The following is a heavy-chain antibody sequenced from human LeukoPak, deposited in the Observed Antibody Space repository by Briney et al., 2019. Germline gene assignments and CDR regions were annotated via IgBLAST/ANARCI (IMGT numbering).Heavy chain of an antibody. CDR3: ARSPLRPGSSWYYSWFDP. V-gene: IGHV5-51*01. D-gene: IGHD6-13*01. J-gene: IGHJ5*02. CDR2: IYPGDSDT. Sequence: HGESLKISCKGSGYSFTSYWIGWVRQMPGKGLEWMGIIYPGDSDTRYSPSFQGQVTISADKSISTAYLQWSSLKASDTAMYYCARSPLRPGSSWYYSWFDPWGQGTLVTVSS. CDR1: GYSFTSYW.